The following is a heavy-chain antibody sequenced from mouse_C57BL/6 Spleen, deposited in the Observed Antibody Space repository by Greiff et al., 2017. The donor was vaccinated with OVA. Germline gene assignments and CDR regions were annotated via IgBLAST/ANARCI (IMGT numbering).Heavy chain of an antibody. J-gene: IGHJ2*01. D-gene: IGHD1-1*01. V-gene: IGHV2-9-1*01. CDR1: GFSLTSYA. CDR3: ARNDYGSSSVYFDY. CDR2: IWTGGGT. Sequence: VKLQESGPGLVAPSQSLSITCTVSGFSLTSYAISWVRQPPGKGLEWLGVIWTGGGTNYNSALKSRLSISKDNSKSQVFLKMNSLQTDDTARYYCARNDYGSSSVYFDYWGQGTTLTVSS.